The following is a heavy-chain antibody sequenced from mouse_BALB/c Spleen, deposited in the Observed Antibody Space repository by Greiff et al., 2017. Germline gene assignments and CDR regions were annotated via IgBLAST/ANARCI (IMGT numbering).Heavy chain of an antibody. J-gene: IGHJ3*01. V-gene: IGHV3-6*02. CDR2: ISYDGSN. CDR3: AREGLYDYDVAWFAY. CDR1: GYSITSGYY. Sequence: EVQVVESGPGLVKPSQSLSLTCSVTGYSITSGYYWNWIRQFPGNKLEWMGYISYDGSNNYNPSLKNRISITRDTSKNQFFLKLNSVTTEDTATYYCAREGLYDYDVAWFAYWGQGTLVTVSA. D-gene: IGHD2-4*01.